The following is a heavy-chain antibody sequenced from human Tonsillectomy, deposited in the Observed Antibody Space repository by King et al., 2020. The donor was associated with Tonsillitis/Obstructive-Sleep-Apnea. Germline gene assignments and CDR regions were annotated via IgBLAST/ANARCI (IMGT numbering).Heavy chain of an antibody. Sequence: QVQLVESGGGVVQPGRSLRLSCAASGFTFSNYAIHWVRQAPGKGLEWVAVISYDGSNKYYADSVKGRFTISRDNSRNTLDLQMNSLRVEDTAVYYCAREGIYDRSGYADAFDIWGQGTVVTVSS. CDR1: GFTFSNYA. CDR2: ISYDGSNK. CDR3: AREGIYDRSGYADAFDI. D-gene: IGHD3-22*01. J-gene: IGHJ3*02. V-gene: IGHV3-30*04.